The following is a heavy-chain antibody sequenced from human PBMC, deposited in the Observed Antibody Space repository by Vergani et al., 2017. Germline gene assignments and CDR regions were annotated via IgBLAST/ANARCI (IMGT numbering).Heavy chain of an antibody. CDR1: GYTFTDCY. D-gene: IGHD3-16*01. V-gene: IGHV1-2*02. J-gene: IGHJ4*02. Sequence: QVQLVQSGAEVKKPGASVKVSCKASGYTFTDCYIHWVRQAPGQGLEWMGWINPNTGDTNYAQKFQGRVTMTRDTSISIAYMELTRLRSGDAAVYYCACADRFRWTGDHWGQGTLVTVSS. CDR3: ACADRFRWTGDH. CDR2: INPNTGDT.